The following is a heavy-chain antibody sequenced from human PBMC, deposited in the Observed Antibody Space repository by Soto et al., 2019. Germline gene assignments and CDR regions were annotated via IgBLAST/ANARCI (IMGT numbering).Heavy chain of an antibody. D-gene: IGHD2-15*01. CDR2: IIPILGIA. J-gene: IGHJ3*02. CDR3: ARDPYLKHTRMVVAAYGDAFDI. CDR1: GGTFSSYT. V-gene: IGHV1-69*08. Sequence: QVQLVQSGAEVKKPGSSVKVSCKASGGTFSSYTISWVRQAPGQGLEWMGRIIPILGIANYAQKFQGRVTITADKSTSTAYMELSSLRSEDTAVYYCARDPYLKHTRMVVAAYGDAFDIWGQGTMVTVSS.